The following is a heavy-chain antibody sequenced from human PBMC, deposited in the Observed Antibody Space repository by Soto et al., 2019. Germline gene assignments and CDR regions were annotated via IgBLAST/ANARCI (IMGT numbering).Heavy chain of an antibody. D-gene: IGHD1-1*01. CDR1: GFTFSSYA. CDR2: ISYDGSIK. Sequence: QVQLVESGGGVVQPGRSLRLSCAASGFTFSSYAMHWVRQAPGKGLEWVAVISYDGSIKYYADSVKGRFTISRDNSKNTLYLQMNSLRAEDTAVYYCARDSLGGTGYYYYGMDVWGQGTTVTVSS. V-gene: IGHV3-30-3*01. J-gene: IGHJ6*02. CDR3: ARDSLGGTGYYYYGMDV.